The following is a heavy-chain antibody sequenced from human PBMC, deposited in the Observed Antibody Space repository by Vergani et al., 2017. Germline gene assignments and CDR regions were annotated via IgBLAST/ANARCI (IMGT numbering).Heavy chain of an antibody. J-gene: IGHJ6*02. CDR2: IDHTGRP. CDR3: ARVNTETNGHLYYYYEMDV. D-gene: IGHD4-11*01. CDR1: GGSFTSYH. V-gene: IGHV4-34*01. Sequence: QVQLQQWGGGLLKPSETLSLTCVVNGGSFTSYHWTWIRQSPGEGLEWVGDIDHTGRPDYNRSLKSRRTMSVDKSRNQFSLTLNSVTATDTAIYFCARVNTETNGHLYYYYEMDVWGQGTAVTVS.